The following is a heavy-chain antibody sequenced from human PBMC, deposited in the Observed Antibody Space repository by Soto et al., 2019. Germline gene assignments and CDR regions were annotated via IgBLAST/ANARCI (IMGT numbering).Heavy chain of an antibody. CDR3: ERGRGMAAAASRDYYYYMDV. Sequence: PSETLSLTCSVYGGSFSGYYWNWIRQPPGKGLEWIGEINHSGSTNYNPSLKSRVTISVDTSKNQCSMKLSSVTAADTAVYYRERGRGMAAAASRDYYYYMDVWGKGTTVTVSS. D-gene: IGHD6-13*01. CDR1: GGSFSGYY. V-gene: IGHV4-34*01. J-gene: IGHJ6*03. CDR2: INHSGST.